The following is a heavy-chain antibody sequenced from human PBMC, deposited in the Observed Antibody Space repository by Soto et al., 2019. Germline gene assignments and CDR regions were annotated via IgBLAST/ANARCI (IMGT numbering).Heavy chain of an antibody. V-gene: IGHV3-7*01. CDR3: ARDLFDY. CDR2: INEDGSEK. CDR1: GFTFSNYW. Sequence: GSLRLSCAASGFTFSNYWMNWVRQAPGKGLEWVANINEDGSEKYYVDSAKGRFTNSRDNAKNPLYLQMSSLRAEDTAVYYCARDLFDYWGQGTLVTVSS. J-gene: IGHJ4*02.